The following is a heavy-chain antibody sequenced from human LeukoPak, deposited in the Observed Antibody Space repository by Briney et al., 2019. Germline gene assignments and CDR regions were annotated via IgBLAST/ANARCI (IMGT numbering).Heavy chain of an antibody. V-gene: IGHV4-30-2*03. CDR2: IYHSGNT. J-gene: IGHJ4*02. CDR1: GGSISSGNYY. Sequence: SQTLSLTCTVSGGSISSGNYYWSWTRQPPGKGLEWIGYIYHSGNTYYNPSLKSRVAISVDTSKNQFSLKLSSVTAADTAVYYCARQTIAAAGFDYWGQGTLVTVSS. CDR3: ARQTIAAAGFDY. D-gene: IGHD6-13*01.